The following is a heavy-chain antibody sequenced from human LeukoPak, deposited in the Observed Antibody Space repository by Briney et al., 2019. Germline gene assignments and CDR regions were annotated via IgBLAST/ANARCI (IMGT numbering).Heavy chain of an antibody. CDR2: IYYSGST. D-gene: IGHD2-2*02. J-gene: IGHJ4*02. CDR3: AREGGGGCGSTSCYIVDY. Sequence: SETLSLTCTVSGGSISSSSYYWGWIRQPPGKGLEWIGSIYYSGSTYYNPSLKSRVTISVDMSKNQFSLKLSSVTAADTAVYYCAREGGGGCGSTSCYIVDYWGQGTLVTVSS. V-gene: IGHV4-39*07. CDR1: GGSISSSSYY.